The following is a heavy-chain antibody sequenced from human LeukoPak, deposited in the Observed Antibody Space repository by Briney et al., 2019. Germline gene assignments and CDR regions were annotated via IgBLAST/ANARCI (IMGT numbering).Heavy chain of an antibody. CDR2: IYYSGST. D-gene: IGHD5-12*01. CDR1: GGSISSYY. V-gene: IGHV4-59*08. CDR3: ARGGSGYDYYYYYGMDV. Sequence: SETLSLTCTVSGGSISSYYWSWLRPPPGKGPAGIGCIYYSGSTNYNPSLKSRVTISVDTSKNQFSLKLSPVTAADTAVYYCARGGSGYDYYYYYGMDVWGQGTTVTVSS. J-gene: IGHJ6*02.